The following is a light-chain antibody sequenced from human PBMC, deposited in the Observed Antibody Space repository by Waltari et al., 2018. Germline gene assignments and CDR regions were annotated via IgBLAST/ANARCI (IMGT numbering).Light chain of an antibody. J-gene: IGLJ3*02. CDR2: EVT. Sequence: QSALTQAASVSGSPGQSITISCTGTRSDVGSYNLVTWYQQHPGKAPKLIISEVTKRPSGVSNRFSGSKSGNTASLTISGLQAEDEADYFCSSYGSINTWLFGGGTKLTVL. CDR1: RSDVGSYNL. V-gene: IGLV2-23*02. CDR3: SSYGSINTWL.